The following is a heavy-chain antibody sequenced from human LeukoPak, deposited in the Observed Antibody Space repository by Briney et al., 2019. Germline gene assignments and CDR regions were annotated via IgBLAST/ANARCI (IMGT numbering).Heavy chain of an antibody. J-gene: IGHJ4*02. CDR2: ISGSGGST. CDR1: GFTFSSYA. Sequence: PGGSLRLSCAASGFTFSSYAMSWVRQAPGKGLEWVSAISGSGGSTYYADSVKGRFTISRDNSKNTLYLQMNSLRAEDTAVYYCAKLGARWYGGNSPPDYWGQGTLVTVSS. V-gene: IGHV3-23*01. CDR3: AKLGARWYGGNSPPDY. D-gene: IGHD4-23*01.